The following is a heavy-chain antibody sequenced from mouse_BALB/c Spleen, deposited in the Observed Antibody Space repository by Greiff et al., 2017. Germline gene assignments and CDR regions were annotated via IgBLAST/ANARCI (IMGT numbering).Heavy chain of an antibody. CDR3: ARGDGYDGFAY. Sequence: DVMLVESGGGLVQPGGSLKLSCAASGFTFSSYTMSWVRQTPEKRLEWVAYISNGGGSTYYPDTVKGRFTISRDNAKNTLYLQMSSLKSEDTAMYYCARGDGYDGFAYWGQGTLVTVSA. CDR1: GFTFSSYT. V-gene: IGHV5-12-2*01. CDR2: ISNGGGST. J-gene: IGHJ3*01. D-gene: IGHD2-2*01.